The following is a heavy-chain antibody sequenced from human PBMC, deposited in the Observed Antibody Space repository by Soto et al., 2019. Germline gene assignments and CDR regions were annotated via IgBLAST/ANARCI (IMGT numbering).Heavy chain of an antibody. Sequence: QVQLVESGGGVVHPGRSLRLSCAASGFTFSSYAMHWVRQAPGKGLEWVAVISYDGSNKYYADSVKGRFTISRDNSKNTLYLQMNSLRAEDTAVYYCARGDFWSGYYQNYYYGMDVWGQGTTVTVSS. J-gene: IGHJ6*02. CDR3: ARGDFWSGYYQNYYYGMDV. V-gene: IGHV3-30-3*01. CDR2: ISYDGSNK. CDR1: GFTFSSYA. D-gene: IGHD3-3*01.